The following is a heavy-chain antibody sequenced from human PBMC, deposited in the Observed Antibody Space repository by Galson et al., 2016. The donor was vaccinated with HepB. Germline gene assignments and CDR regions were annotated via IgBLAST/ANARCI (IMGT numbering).Heavy chain of an antibody. CDR1: GASINSSNW. J-gene: IGHJ4*02. V-gene: IGHV4-4*02. D-gene: IGHD1-1*01. CDR3: ARGGGRGGSDY. Sequence: ETLSLTCAVSGASINSSNWWTWVRQSPEKGLEWIGEIYQTGTANYNPSFTSRATISVDKSKNQISLRLDSVTAADTAVYYCARGGGRGGSDYWGQGTLVTVTS. CDR2: IYQTGTA.